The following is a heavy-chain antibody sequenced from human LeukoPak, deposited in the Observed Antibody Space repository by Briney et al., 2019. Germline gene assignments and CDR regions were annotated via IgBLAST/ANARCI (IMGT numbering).Heavy chain of an antibody. CDR3: ARHYSTRYYDFWSGYSAGNYFDY. CDR2: IYYSGST. Sequence: SETLSLTCTVSGGSISSYYWSWIRQPPGKGLEWIGYIYYSGSTNYNPSLKSRVTISVDTSKNQFSLKLSSVTAADTAVYYCARHYSTRYYDFWSGYSAGNYFDYWGQGTLVTVSS. J-gene: IGHJ4*02. D-gene: IGHD3-3*01. CDR1: GGSISSYY. V-gene: IGHV4-59*08.